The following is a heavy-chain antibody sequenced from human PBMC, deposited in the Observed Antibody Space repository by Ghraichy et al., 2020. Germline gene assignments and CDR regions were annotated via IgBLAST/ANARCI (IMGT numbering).Heavy chain of an antibody. CDR2: MNPNSGNT. D-gene: IGHD2-2*02. CDR3: ARGIPGHDAFDI. V-gene: IGHV1-8*01. J-gene: IGHJ3*02. CDR1: GYTFTSYD. Sequence: ASVKVSCKASGYTFTSYDINWVRQATGPGLEWMGWMNPNSGNTGSTQKYQGRVTMTRNTSISTAYMELSSLRSEDTAVYYCARGIPGHDAFDIWGQGTVVTVSS.